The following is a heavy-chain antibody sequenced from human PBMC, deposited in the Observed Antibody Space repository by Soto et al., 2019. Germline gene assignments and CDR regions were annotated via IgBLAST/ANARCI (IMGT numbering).Heavy chain of an antibody. J-gene: IGHJ3*01. V-gene: IGHV1-18*01. CDR2: INPLKGDT. Sequence: ASVKVSCKASGYTFSTYGITWVRQARGQGLDWMGWINPLKGDTKSAANFQDRVTMTTDTSTRTAYMELRSLRSDDTAVYYCARVKVPAAILGAFDLWGQGTLVTVSS. D-gene: IGHD2-2*02. CDR3: ARVKVPAAILGAFDL. CDR1: GYTFSTYG.